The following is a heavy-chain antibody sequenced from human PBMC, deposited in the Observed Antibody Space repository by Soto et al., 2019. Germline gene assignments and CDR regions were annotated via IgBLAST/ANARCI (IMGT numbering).Heavy chain of an antibody. J-gene: IGHJ3*02. V-gene: IGHV1-46*03. CDR3: ARERRAFDI. Sequence: QVQLVQSGAEVKKPGASVKVSCKASGYTFTSYYMHWVRQAPGQGLEWMGIINPSGGSTSYAQKCQVIFTMTRDTSACTGYMELSSLRSEDTAVYYCARERRAFDIWGQGTMVTVSS. CDR2: INPSGGST. CDR1: GYTFTSYY.